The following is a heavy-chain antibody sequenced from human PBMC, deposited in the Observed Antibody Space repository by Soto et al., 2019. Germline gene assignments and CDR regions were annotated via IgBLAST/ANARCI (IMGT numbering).Heavy chain of an antibody. J-gene: IGHJ4*02. CDR1: GYTFTSYY. D-gene: IGHD2-15*01. CDR2: INPGGGT. CDR3: ARVYCSGGSCYGIDY. Sequence: QVQLVQSGAEVKKPGASVKVSCKASGYTFTSYYVHWVRQAPGQGLEWMGIINPGGGTSYAQKFQGRGAMAGGTSPGTVDMELSSLRSEDTAVYYCARVYCSGGSCYGIDYWGQGTLVTVSS. V-gene: IGHV1-46*01.